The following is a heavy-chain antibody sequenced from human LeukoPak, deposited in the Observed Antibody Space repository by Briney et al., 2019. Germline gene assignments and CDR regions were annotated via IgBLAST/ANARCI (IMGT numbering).Heavy chain of an antibody. CDR1: GGSISSYY. D-gene: IGHD2-21*01. Sequence: SETLSLTCTVSGGSISSYYWSWIRQPPGKGLEWIGYIYYSGSTNYNPSLKSRVTISVDTSKNQFSLKLSSVTAADTSVYYCARADFYSILPFDYWGQGTLVTVSS. V-gene: IGHV4-59*01. CDR2: IYYSGST. CDR3: ARADFYSILPFDY. J-gene: IGHJ4*02.